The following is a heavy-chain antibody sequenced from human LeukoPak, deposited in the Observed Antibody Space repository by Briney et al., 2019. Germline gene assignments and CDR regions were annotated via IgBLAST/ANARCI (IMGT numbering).Heavy chain of an antibody. CDR1: GGSIRSGAYY. V-gene: IGHV4-31*03. CDR3: ARTPRPASVAAGNNWFDH. J-gene: IGHJ5*02. D-gene: IGHD2-15*01. Sequence: SETLSLTCTVSGGSIRSGAYYWSWIRQHPGKGLEWIGYVYYSGSTHYNPSLKSRVTISVYRSENQFSLKVSSVAAADTAVYYCARTPRPASVAAGNNWFDHWGQGSLITVSS. CDR2: VYYSGST.